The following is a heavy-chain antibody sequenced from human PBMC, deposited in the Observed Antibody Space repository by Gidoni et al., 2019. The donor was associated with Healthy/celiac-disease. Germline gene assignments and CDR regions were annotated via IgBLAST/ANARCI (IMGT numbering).Heavy chain of an antibody. CDR3: AKANWADYFDF. D-gene: IGHD7-27*01. Sequence: EVQPLESGGDLVQHGGSLSLSCAASGFTFSTYGMNWVRQAPGKGLEWVSAISGTGDSTYYADSVKGRFTISRNNSKNTLYLQMNSLRAEDTAVYDCAKANWADYFDFWGQGTLVTVSS. V-gene: IGHV3-23*01. CDR2: ISGTGDST. J-gene: IGHJ4*02. CDR1: GFTFSTYG.